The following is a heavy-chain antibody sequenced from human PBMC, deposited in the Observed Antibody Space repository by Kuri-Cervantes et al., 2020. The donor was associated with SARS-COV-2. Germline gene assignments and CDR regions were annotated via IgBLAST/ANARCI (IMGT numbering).Heavy chain of an antibody. CDR3: ARGVAYFDFWRIYYPGWFDT. CDR2: ISAYNGNT. D-gene: IGHD3-3*01. Sequence: SVHVSFKASVGTFSSHAISWVRQAPGQGLEWMGWISAYNGNTNYAQKLQGRVTMTTDTSTSTAYIELRSLRYDDTAVYYCARGVAYFDFWRIYYPGWFDTWGQGTLVTVSS. J-gene: IGHJ5*02. CDR1: VGTFSSHA. V-gene: IGHV1-18*01.